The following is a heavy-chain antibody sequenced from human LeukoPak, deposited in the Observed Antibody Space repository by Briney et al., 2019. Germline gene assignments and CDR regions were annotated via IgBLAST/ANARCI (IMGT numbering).Heavy chain of an antibody. Sequence: HSGGSLRLSCEASGFTFRSYGMSWVRQAPGKGLEWVSVISGSGRKTDYADSVKGRFTISRDNSKNTLYLQMNSLRAEDTAVYYCAKVTYGSGTYGAFDSWGQGTLVTVSS. CDR3: AKVTYGSGTYGAFDS. CDR1: GFTFRSYG. J-gene: IGHJ4*02. V-gene: IGHV3-23*01. D-gene: IGHD3-10*01. CDR2: ISGSGRKT.